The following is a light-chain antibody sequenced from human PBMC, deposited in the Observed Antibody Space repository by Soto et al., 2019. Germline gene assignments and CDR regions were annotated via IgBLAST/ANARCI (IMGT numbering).Light chain of an antibody. Sequence: QLVLTQSPSASASLGASVKLTCTLSSGHSSYAIAWHQQQPEKGPRYLMKVNSDGSHSKGDGIPDRFSGSSSGAERYLTISSLQSEDEADYYCQTCGAGIQRVFGGGTKLTVL. V-gene: IGLV4-69*01. CDR1: SGHSSYA. CDR3: QTCGAGIQRV. J-gene: IGLJ2*01. CDR2: VNSDGSH.